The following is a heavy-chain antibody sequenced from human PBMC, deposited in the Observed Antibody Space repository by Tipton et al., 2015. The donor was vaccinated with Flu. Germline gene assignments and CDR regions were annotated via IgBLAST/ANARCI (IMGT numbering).Heavy chain of an antibody. Sequence: QLVQSGTEVKKPGASVKVPCKVSGYSVNELTMHWVRQGPGKGLEWMGGFNPEDGKTTYAQKFQGRLTMSEDMSTDTAYMELSSLRSEDTAVYFCATDLSCSGGSCFYYHGMDVWGQGTTVTVSS. CDR1: GYSVNELT. V-gene: IGHV1-24*01. CDR3: ATDLSCSGGSCFYYHGMDV. J-gene: IGHJ6*02. D-gene: IGHD2-15*01. CDR2: FNPEDGKT.